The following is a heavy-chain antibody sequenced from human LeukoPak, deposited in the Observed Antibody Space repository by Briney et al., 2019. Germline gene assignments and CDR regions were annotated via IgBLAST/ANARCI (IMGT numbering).Heavy chain of an antibody. CDR3: ARGGWSLDS. CDR1: GGSISGSGYY. V-gene: IGHV4-31*03. Sequence: PSETLSLTCTVSGGSISGSGYYWTWTRQLPGEGLEWLGFIHPGGTIYYNPSLSSRLIISADTSKNQMSLKLSAVTAADTAVYSCARGGWSLDSWGRGTLVTVSS. CDR2: IHPGGTI. J-gene: IGHJ4*02. D-gene: IGHD2-15*01.